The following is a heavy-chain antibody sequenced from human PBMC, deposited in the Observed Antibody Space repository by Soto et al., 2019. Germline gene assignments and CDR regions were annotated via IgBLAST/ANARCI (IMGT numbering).Heavy chain of an antibody. V-gene: IGHV4-4*07. CDR2: IYTSGST. Sequence: PSETLSLTCTVSGGSISSYYWSWIRQPAGKGLEWIGRIYTSGSTNYNPSLKSRVTMSVDTSKNQFSLKLSSVTAADTAMYYCARLGDSGGLGQYYFDFWGQGTLVTVSS. CDR1: GGSISSYY. D-gene: IGHD3-22*01. CDR3: ARLGDSGGLGQYYFDF. J-gene: IGHJ4*02.